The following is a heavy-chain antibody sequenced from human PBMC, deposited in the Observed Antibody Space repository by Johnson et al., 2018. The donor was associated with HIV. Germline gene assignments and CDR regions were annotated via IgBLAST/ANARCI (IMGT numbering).Heavy chain of an antibody. J-gene: IGHJ3*02. Sequence: VQLVESGGGLIQPGGSLRLSCVASGFTVSYNYMNWVRQAPGKGLEWVSGINWNGGSTGYADSVKGRFTISRDNSKNTLYLQMNSLRAEDTAVYYCARGVDGAFDIWGQGTMVTVSS. CDR1: GFTVSYNY. V-gene: IGHV3-66*03. CDR3: ARGVDGAFDI. CDR2: INWNGGST. D-gene: IGHD3-10*01.